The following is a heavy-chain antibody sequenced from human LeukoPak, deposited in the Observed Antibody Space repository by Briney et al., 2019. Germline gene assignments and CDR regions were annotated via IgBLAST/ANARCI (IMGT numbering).Heavy chain of an antibody. CDR1: GGSISSYY. CDR2: IYYSGST. Sequence: SETLSLTCTVSGGSISSYYWSWIRQPPGKGLEWIGYIYYSGSTNYNPSLKSRVTISVDTSKNQFSLKLSSVTAADTAVYYCAESSSSWYVDFQHWGQGTLVTVSS. V-gene: IGHV4-59*08. CDR3: AESSSSWYVDFQH. J-gene: IGHJ1*01. D-gene: IGHD6-13*01.